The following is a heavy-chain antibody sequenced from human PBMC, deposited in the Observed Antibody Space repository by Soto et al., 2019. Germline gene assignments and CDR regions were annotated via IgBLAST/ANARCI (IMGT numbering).Heavy chain of an antibody. D-gene: IGHD3-10*01. Sequence: SETLSLTCTVSGGSISSSIYYWGWIRQPPGKGLEWIGNIHYSGNTYYNPSLRSRVIVSVDTSKNQFSLKLSSLTAADTAVYYCAGLGLGGFGDYYFDYWGQGTLVTVS. V-gene: IGHV4-39*01. CDR2: IHYSGNT. CDR1: GGSISSSIYY. CDR3: AGLGLGGFGDYYFDY. J-gene: IGHJ4*02.